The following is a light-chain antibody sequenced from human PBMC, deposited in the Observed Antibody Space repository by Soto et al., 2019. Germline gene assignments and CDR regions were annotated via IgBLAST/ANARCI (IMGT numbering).Light chain of an antibody. J-gene: IGKJ1*01. V-gene: IGKV1-5*01. CDR2: DAS. CDR3: QQYNSYL. Sequence: DIQMTQSPSTLSASVGDRVTITCRASQSISSWLAWYQQKPGKAPKLLIYDASSLESGVPSRFSGSRSGTEFTLTISSLQPDDFATYYCQQYNSYLFGQGTKV. CDR1: QSISSW.